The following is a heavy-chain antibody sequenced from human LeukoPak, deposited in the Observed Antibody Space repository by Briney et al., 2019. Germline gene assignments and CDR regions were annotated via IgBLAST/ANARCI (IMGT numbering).Heavy chain of an antibody. Sequence: SETLSLTCTVSGGSISSYYWSWIRQPPGKGLEWIGYIYYSGSTNYNPSLKSRVTISVDTSKNQFSLKLSSVTAADTTVYYCASRFNYYGSGRYVGMDVWGQGTTVTVSS. CDR3: ASRFNYYGSGRYVGMDV. CDR2: IYYSGST. V-gene: IGHV4-59*01. CDR1: GGSISSYY. J-gene: IGHJ6*02. D-gene: IGHD3-10*01.